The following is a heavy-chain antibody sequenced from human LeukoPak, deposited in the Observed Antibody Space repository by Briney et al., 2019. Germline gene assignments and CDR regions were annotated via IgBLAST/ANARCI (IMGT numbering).Heavy chain of an antibody. J-gene: IGHJ5*02. Sequence: ASAKVSCKASGYTFTTYYMHWVRQAPGQGLINPSGGSISYAQKFQSRVTMTRDTSTSTIYMELSSLRSEDTAVYYCARDGRYCGSTSCRLNWFDPWGQGTLVTVSS. CDR2: INPSGGSI. CDR1: GYTFTTYY. CDR3: ARDGRYCGSTSCRLNWFDP. D-gene: IGHD2-2*01. V-gene: IGHV1-46*01.